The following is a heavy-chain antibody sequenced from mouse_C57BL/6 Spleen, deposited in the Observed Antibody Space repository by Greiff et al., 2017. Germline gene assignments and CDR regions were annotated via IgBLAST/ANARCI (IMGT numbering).Heavy chain of an antibody. V-gene: IGHV14-4*01. CDR2: IDPENGDT. CDR1: GFNIKDDY. CDR3: TQGSNFPAWFAY. D-gene: IGHD2-5*01. Sequence: VQLKASGAELVRPGASVKLSCTASGFNIKDDYMHWVKQRPEQGLEWIGWIDPENGDTEYASKFQGKATITADTSSNTASLQLSSLTSEDTAVYYCTQGSNFPAWFAYWGQGTLVTVSA. J-gene: IGHJ3*01.